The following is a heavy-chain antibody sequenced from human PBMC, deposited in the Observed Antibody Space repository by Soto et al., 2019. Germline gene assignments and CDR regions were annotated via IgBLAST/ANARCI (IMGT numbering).Heavy chain of an antibody. D-gene: IGHD3-22*01. Sequence: PGGSLRLSCAASGFTFSSYAMHWVRQAPGKGLEWVAVISYDGSNKYYADSVKGRFTISRDNSKNTLYLQMNSLRAEDTAVYYCARPQWDSSGRPDAFDIWGQGTMVTVSS. CDR2: ISYDGSNK. CDR3: ARPQWDSSGRPDAFDI. CDR1: GFTFSSYA. V-gene: IGHV3-30*14. J-gene: IGHJ3*02.